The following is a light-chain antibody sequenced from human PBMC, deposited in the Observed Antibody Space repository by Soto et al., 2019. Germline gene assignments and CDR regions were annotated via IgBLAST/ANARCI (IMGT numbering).Light chain of an antibody. CDR1: QSVSSY. Sequence: EIVLTQSPATLSLSPGERATLSCRASQSVSSYLAGYQQKPGQAPRLLIYDASNRATGIPARFSGSGSGTDFTLTINSVEPEDFAVYYCQQRSNWPPLTFGGGTKVEIK. V-gene: IGKV3-11*01. CDR3: QQRSNWPPLT. CDR2: DAS. J-gene: IGKJ4*01.